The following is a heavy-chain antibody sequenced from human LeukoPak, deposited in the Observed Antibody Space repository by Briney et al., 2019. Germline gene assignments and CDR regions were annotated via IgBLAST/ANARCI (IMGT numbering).Heavy chain of an antibody. D-gene: IGHD6-13*01. V-gene: IGHV3-33*01. Sequence: QPGRSLRLSCAASGFTFSSYGMHWVRQAPGKGLEWVAVIWYDGSNKYYADSVKGRFTISRDNSKSTLYLQMNSLRAEDTAVYYCARTQGGSSWFKAAEYFQHWGQGTLVTVSS. J-gene: IGHJ1*01. CDR3: ARTQGGSSWFKAAEYFQH. CDR1: GFTFSSYG. CDR2: IWYDGSNK.